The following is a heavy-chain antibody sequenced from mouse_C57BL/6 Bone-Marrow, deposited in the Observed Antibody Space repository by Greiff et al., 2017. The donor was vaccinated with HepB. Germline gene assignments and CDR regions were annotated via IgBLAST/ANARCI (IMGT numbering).Heavy chain of an antibody. V-gene: IGHV1-82*01. Sequence: VKLQESGPELVKPGASVKISCKASGYAFSSSWMNWVKQRPGKGLEWIGRSYPGDGDTNYNGKFKGKATLTADKSSSTAYMQLSSLTSEDSAVYFCARGGIYYYAMDYWGQGTSVTVSS. CDR2: SYPGDGDT. CDR3: ARGGIYYYAMDY. CDR1: GYAFSSSW. J-gene: IGHJ4*01.